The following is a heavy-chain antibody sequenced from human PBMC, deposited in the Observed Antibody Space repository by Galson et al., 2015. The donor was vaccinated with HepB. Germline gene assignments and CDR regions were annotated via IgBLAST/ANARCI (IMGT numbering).Heavy chain of an antibody. D-gene: IGHD3-16*02. V-gene: IGHV1-8*01. CDR1: GYTFTSYD. J-gene: IGHJ4*02. CDR3: ARDSSDDYVWGSYRFDY. CDR2: MNPNSGNT. Sequence: SVKVSCKASGYTFTSYDINWVRQAPGQGLEWMGWMNPNSGNTGYAQKFQGSVTITADESTSTAYMELSSLRSEDTAVYYCARDSSDDYVWGSYRFDYWGQGTTVTVSS.